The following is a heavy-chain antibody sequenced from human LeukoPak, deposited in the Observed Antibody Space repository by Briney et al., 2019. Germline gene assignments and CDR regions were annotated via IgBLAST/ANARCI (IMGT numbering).Heavy chain of an antibody. Sequence: GESLKISCKGSGYSFTSYWIGWVRQMPGKGLEWMGIIYPGDSDTRYSPSFQGQVTISADKSISTAYLQWSSLKASDTAMYYCARLYSFDSSSWSVYFVNCGMDVWGQGTTVTVSS. CDR2: IYPGDSDT. CDR1: GYSFTSYW. CDR3: ARLYSFDSSSWSVYFVNCGMDV. J-gene: IGHJ6*02. D-gene: IGHD6-13*01. V-gene: IGHV5-51*01.